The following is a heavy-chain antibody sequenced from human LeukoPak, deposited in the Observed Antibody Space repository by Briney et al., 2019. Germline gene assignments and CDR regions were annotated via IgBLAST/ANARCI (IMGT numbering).Heavy chain of an antibody. V-gene: IGHV3-48*01. CDR1: GFTFSSYS. Sequence: GGSLRLSCAASGFTFSSYSMNWVRQAPGKGLEWVSYISSSSSTIYYADSVRGRFTISRDNAKNSLYLQMNSLRAEDTAVYYCARDFYGSGGNWFDPWGQGTLVTVSS. D-gene: IGHD3-10*01. CDR3: ARDFYGSGGNWFDP. CDR2: ISSSSSTI. J-gene: IGHJ5*02.